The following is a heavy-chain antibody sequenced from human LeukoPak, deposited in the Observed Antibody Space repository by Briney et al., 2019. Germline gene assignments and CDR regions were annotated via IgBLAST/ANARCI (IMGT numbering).Heavy chain of an antibody. CDR3: ARDPPLISGSHHYGMDV. D-gene: IGHD3-10*01. Sequence: GGSLRLSCAASGFTVSSNYMSWVRQAPGKGLEWVSVIYSGGSTYYADSVKGRFTISRDNSKNTLYLQMNSLRAEDTAVYYCARDPPLISGSHHYGMDVWGQGTTVTVSS. CDR1: GFTVSSNY. CDR2: IYSGGST. V-gene: IGHV3-66*01. J-gene: IGHJ6*02.